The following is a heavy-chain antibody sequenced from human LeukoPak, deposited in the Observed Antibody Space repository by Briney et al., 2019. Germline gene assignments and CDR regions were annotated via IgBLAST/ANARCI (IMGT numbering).Heavy chain of an antibody. CDR3: ARGRLDGYYFDY. D-gene: IGHD1-1*01. CDR1: GGSFSGYY. J-gene: IGHJ4*02. CDR2: IHYSGAT. V-gene: IGHV4-34*01. Sequence: SETLSLTCVVYGGSFSGYYWTWIHQPPGKGLEWIGEIHYSGATSYKPSLKSRVTISGDTSKNQVSLNLRSVTAADTAVYYCARGRLDGYYFDYWGQGALATVSS.